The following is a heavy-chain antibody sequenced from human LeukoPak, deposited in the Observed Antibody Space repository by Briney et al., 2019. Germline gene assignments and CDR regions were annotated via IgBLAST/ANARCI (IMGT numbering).Heavy chain of an antibody. D-gene: IGHD3-22*01. CDR2: IIPIFGTA. V-gene: IGHV1-69*05. CDR1: GGTFSSYA. CDR3: ARVSDYYDSSGLDY. Sequence: GASVKASCKASGGTFSSYAISWVRQAPGQGLEWMGGIIPIFGTANYAQKFQGRVTITTDESTSTAYMELSSLRSEDTAVYYCARVSDYYDSSGLDYWGQGTLVTVSS. J-gene: IGHJ4*02.